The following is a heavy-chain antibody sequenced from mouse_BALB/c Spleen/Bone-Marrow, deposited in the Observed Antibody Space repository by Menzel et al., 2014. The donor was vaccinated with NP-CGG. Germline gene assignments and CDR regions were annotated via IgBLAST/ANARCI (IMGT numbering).Heavy chain of an antibody. CDR2: INPDSSTI. Sequence: DVKLVESGGGLVQPGGSLKLSCAASGFDFSRYWMSWVRQAPGKGLEWIGEINPDSSTINHTPSLKDKFIISRDNAKNTLYLQMSKVRSEDTALYYCARLNYYGSLFVWGAGTTVTVSS. CDR3: ARLNYYGSLFV. D-gene: IGHD1-1*01. J-gene: IGHJ1*01. V-gene: IGHV4-1*02. CDR1: GFDFSRYW.